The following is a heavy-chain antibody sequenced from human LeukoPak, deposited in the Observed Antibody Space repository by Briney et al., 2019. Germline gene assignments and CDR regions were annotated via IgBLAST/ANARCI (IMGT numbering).Heavy chain of an antibody. CDR2: ISYDGSNK. D-gene: IGHD6-6*01. V-gene: IGHV3-30*14. Sequence: GGSLRLSCAASGFTFSSYAIHWVRQAPGKGLEWVAVISYDGSNKYYADSVKGRFTISRDNSNNMSYLQMNGLRAEDTAVYYCATQVRPFTAYLAWGQGTLVTVSS. CDR1: GFTFSSYA. CDR3: ATQVRPFTAYLA. J-gene: IGHJ5*02.